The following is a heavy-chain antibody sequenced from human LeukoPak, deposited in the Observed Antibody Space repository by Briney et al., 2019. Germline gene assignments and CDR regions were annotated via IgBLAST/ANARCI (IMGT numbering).Heavy chain of an antibody. J-gene: IGHJ4*02. Sequence: GGSLRLSCAASGFTFSSYGMHWVRQAPGKGLEWVAFIRYDGSNKYYADSVKGRFTISRDNSKNTLYLQMNSLRAEDTAVYYCAKGGYSYGVNSGKPKTSPPFDYWGQGTLVTVSS. D-gene: IGHD5-18*01. CDR1: GFTFSSYG. V-gene: IGHV3-30*02. CDR2: IRYDGSNK. CDR3: AKGGYSYGVNSGKPKTSPPFDY.